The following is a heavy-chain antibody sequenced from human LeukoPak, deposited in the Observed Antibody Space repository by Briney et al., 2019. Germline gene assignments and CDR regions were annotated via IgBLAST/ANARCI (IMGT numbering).Heavy chain of an antibody. J-gene: IGHJ4*02. CDR3: ARQSGDQSSAWYFDA. D-gene: IGHD6-19*01. CDR1: GGSLRSSGHW. CDR2: IHYSGKV. V-gene: IGHV4-39*01. Sequence: SETLSLTCTVSGGSLRSSGHWWVWIRQPPGTGLEWIGSIHYSGKVYYNLSLKSRVTTSVDTSTDQFSLRLSSATAADTAIYYCARQSGDQSSAWYFDAWGQGTLVTVSS.